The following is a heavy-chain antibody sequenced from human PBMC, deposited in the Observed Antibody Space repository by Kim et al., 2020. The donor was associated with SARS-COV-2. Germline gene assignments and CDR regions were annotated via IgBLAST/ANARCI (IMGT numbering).Heavy chain of an antibody. CDR3: ARADSSSDGFDY. CDR2: ISSSGSTI. V-gene: IGHV3-48*03. Sequence: GGSLRLSCAASGFTFSSYEMNWVRQAPGKGLECISYISSSGSTIYYADSVKGRFTISRDNAKNSLYLQMNSLRAEDTAVYYCARADSSSDGFDYWGQGTLVTVSS. D-gene: IGHD6-13*01. CDR1: GFTFSSYE. J-gene: IGHJ4*02.